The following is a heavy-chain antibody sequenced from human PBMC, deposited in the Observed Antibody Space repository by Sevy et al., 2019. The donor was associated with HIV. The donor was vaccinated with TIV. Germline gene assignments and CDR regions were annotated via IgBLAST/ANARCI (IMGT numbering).Heavy chain of an antibody. CDR2: IKHSGSN. D-gene: IGHD3-10*01. V-gene: IGHV4-34*01. CDR1: GGSFSGYY. J-gene: IGHJ4*02. Sequence: SETLSLTCAVYGGSFSGYYWSWIRQPPGKGLEWIGEIKHSGSNNYNPSLKSRVTISLDTSKNQFSLKLSFVTAADTAVYYCARVGYMVRGVINWGQGTLVTVSS. CDR3: ARVGYMVRGVIN.